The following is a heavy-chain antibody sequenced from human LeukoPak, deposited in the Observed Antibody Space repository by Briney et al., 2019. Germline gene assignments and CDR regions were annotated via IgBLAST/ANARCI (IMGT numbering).Heavy chain of an antibody. V-gene: IGHV1-69*13. J-gene: IGHJ4*02. CDR2: IIPIFGTA. D-gene: IGHD4-23*01. Sequence: SVKVSCKASGGTFSSYAISWVRQAPGQGLEWMGGIIPIFGTANYAQKFQGRVTITADESTSTAYMELSSLRSEDTAVYYCASPTGGSGNSVRFDYWGQGTLVTVSS. CDR1: GGTFSSYA. CDR3: ASPTGGSGNSVRFDY.